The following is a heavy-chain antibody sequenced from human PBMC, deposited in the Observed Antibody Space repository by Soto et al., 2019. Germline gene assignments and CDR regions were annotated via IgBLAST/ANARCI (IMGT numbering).Heavy chain of an antibody. J-gene: IGHJ4*02. Sequence: ASVKVSCKASGYTFTSYGISWVRQAPGQGLEWMGWISAYNGNTNYAQKLQGRVTMTTDTSTSTAYMELRSLRSDDTAVYYCARDTDCGGDCFPSWSYWGQGTLVTISS. CDR1: GYTFTSYG. D-gene: IGHD2-21*02. CDR2: ISAYNGNT. V-gene: IGHV1-18*01. CDR3: ARDTDCGGDCFPSWSY.